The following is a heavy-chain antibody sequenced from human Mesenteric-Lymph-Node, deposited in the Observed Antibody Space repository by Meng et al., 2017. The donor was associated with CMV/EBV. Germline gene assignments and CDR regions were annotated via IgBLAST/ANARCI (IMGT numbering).Heavy chain of an antibody. CDR1: GFTFETYW. J-gene: IGHJ4*02. V-gene: IGHV3-7*01. CDR2: VKQDGGEK. D-gene: IGHD2-2*01. Sequence: GGSLRLSCAASGFTFETYWMSWVRQAPGKGLEWVATVKQDGGEKYYVDSVKGLFTISRDNAKNSLYLQMNSLRAEDTAVYYCARSLSTSCYGDRSFQNYFDYWGQGTLVTVSS. CDR3: ARSLSTSCYGDRSFQNYFDY.